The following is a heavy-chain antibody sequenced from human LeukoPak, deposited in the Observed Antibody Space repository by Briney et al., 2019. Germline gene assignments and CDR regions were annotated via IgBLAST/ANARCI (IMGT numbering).Heavy chain of an antibody. J-gene: IGHJ6*03. D-gene: IGHD3-22*01. CDR2: IYYSRST. Sequence: SETLSLTCTVSGGSISSYYWSWIRQPPGKGLEWIGYIYYSRSTNYNPSLKSRVTISLDTSKNQFSLKLSSVTAADTAVYYCARRYDSSLYYYYYMDVWGKGTTVTVSS. CDR1: GGSISSYY. CDR3: ARRYDSSLYYYYYMDV. V-gene: IGHV4-59*08.